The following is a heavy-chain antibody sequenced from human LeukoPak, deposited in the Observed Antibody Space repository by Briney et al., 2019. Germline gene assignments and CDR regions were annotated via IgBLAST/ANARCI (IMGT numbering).Heavy chain of an antibody. CDR3: ACLVGATQDV. D-gene: IGHD1-26*01. CDR1: GFTFSSYS. Sequence: GGSLRLSCAASGFTFSSYSMNWVRQAPGRGLEWVSSISSTSTYIYYADSVKGRFTISRDNAKNSLYLQMNSLRAEDTAVYYCACLVGATQDVWGKGTTVIVSS. V-gene: IGHV3-21*01. CDR2: ISSTSTYI. J-gene: IGHJ6*04.